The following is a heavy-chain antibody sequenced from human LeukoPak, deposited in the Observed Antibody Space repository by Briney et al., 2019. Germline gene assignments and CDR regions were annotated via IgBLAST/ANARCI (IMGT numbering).Heavy chain of an antibody. Sequence: GGSLRLSCAASGFTFSSDGIHWVRQAPGKGLEWVAFVSNNGIDKHYGDSVQGRFPISRDNSKNTLYLEMESLRVEDTAMYYCAKGITRDSYYLDYWGQGTLVTVSS. J-gene: IGHJ4*02. CDR1: GFTFSSDG. V-gene: IGHV3-30*02. CDR3: AKGITRDSYYLDY. D-gene: IGHD1-20*01. CDR2: VSNNGIDK.